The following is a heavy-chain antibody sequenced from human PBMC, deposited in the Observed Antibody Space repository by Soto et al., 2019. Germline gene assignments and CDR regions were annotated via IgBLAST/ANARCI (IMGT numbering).Heavy chain of an antibody. J-gene: IGHJ4*02. Sequence: QVQLVQSGAEVKRPESSMKVSCKPSGGTFNNYAINWVRQAPGQGLEWMGAIIPITGTTKYAQKFQGRVTISSDKSTSTGYIDLSSLRSEDTAVYCCARWGGVSCRGVGCFKNPFDYWGQGTLVTVSA. CDR3: ARWGGVSCRGVGCFKNPFDY. CDR2: IIPITGTT. D-gene: IGHD2-15*01. V-gene: IGHV1-69*06. CDR1: GGTFNNYA.